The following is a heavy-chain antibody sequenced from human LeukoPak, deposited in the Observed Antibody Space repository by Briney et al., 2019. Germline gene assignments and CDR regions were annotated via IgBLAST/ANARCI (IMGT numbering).Heavy chain of an antibody. Sequence: SETLSLTCAVSGYSISSGYYWDWIRQPPGKGLEWIGSVYHSGSTYYNPSLKSRVLMSLDTSKNHFSLKLSSVTAADTAVYYCARRVGSGTYYSSDYWGQGTLVTVSS. CDR1: GYSISSGYY. V-gene: IGHV4-38-2*01. D-gene: IGHD3-10*01. J-gene: IGHJ4*02. CDR3: ARRVGSGTYYSSDY. CDR2: VYHSGST.